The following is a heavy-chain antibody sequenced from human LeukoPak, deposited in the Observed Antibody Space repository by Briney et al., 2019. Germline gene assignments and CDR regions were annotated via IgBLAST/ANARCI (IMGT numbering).Heavy chain of an antibody. J-gene: IGHJ6*03. D-gene: IGHD3-9*01. CDR2: TYYRSRWYN. Sequence: SQTLSLTCVISGDSVSSNSAAWNWIRQSPSRGLEWLGRTYYRSRWYNDYSVSLKSRISINPDTSKNQFSLKLSSVTAADTAVYYCARRRATGFGYYYYMDVWGKGTTVTISS. V-gene: IGHV6-1*01. CDR3: ARRRATGFGYYYYMDV. CDR1: GDSVSSNSAA.